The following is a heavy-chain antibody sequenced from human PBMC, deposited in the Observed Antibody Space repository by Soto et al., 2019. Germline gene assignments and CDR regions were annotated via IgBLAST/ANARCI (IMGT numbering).Heavy chain of an antibody. J-gene: IGHJ4*02. CDR2: ISNSGDST. Sequence: EVQLLESGGGLVQPGGSLRLSCAASGFTFSSYAMRWVRQAPGKGLERVSVISNSGDSTYYADSVKGRFTISRDNSKNTLYLQMNSLRADDTAVYYCADRHGNYWGQGTLVTVSS. CDR1: GFTFSSYA. CDR3: ADRHGNY. D-gene: IGHD2-15*01. V-gene: IGHV3-23*01.